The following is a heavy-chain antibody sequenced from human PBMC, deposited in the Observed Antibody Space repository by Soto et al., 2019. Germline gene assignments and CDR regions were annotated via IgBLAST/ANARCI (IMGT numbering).Heavy chain of an antibody. J-gene: IGHJ2*01. CDR3: ARVLQRRDGYKADWYFDI. D-gene: IGHD5-12*01. CDR2: ISAYNGNT. CDR1: GYTFTSYG. V-gene: IGHV1-18*01. Sequence: QVQLVQSGAEVKKPGASVKVSCKASGYTFTSYGISWVRQAPGQRLEWMGWISAYNGNTNYAQKLQGRVTMTTATSTSRAYMELRSLRSDDTAVYYWARVLQRRDGYKADWYFDIWGRGTLVTASS.